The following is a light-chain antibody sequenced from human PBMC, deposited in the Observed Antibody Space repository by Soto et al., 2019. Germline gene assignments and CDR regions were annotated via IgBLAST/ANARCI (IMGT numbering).Light chain of an antibody. CDR2: YKSDTDN. CDR3: VIWHGYGWV. CDR1: SGFDVGTYK. V-gene: IGLV5-45*03. J-gene: IGLJ3*02. Sequence: QPVLTQPSSLSASPGASASLTCTLRSGFDVGTYKIYWYQQRPGSPPQYLLTYKSDTDNQQGSGVPSRFSGSKDASANAGILLISGLQSEDGADYYCVIWHGYGWVFGGGTKVTVL.